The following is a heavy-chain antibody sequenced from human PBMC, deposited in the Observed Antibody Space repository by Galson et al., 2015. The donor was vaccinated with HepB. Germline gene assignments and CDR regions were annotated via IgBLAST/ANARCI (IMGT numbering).Heavy chain of an antibody. CDR2: ISGTGDKT. V-gene: IGHV3-23*01. J-gene: IGHJ6*03. Sequence: SLRLSCAASGFTFRNYGLSWVRQAPGKGLQWVSAISGTGDKTYYADSVKGRFTISGDNSKSTLYLQTNALRAEDTAVYYCAKDGVAYSHLFYYMHVWGKGTTVTVSS. CDR1: GFTFRNYG. D-gene: IGHD2-21*01. CDR3: AKDGVAYSHLFYYMHV.